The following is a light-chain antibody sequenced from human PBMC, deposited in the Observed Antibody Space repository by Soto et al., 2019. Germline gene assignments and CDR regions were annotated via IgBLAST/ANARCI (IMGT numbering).Light chain of an antibody. CDR3: QQRNNWPWT. Sequence: EIELTQSPSTLSLSAGERATLSCRASQSISNFLAWYQQKPGQAPRLLISDASNWATGIPVRFSGSGSGTAFSLIISSLEPEDFAVYYCQQRNNWPWTFGQGTKVEVK. V-gene: IGKV3-11*01. CDR1: QSISNF. J-gene: IGKJ1*01. CDR2: DAS.